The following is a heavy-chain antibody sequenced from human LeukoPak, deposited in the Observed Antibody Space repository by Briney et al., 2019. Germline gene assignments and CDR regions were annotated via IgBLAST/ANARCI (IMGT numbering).Heavy chain of an antibody. Sequence: GRSLRLSCAASGFTFSSYAMHWVRQAPGKGLEWVAVISYDGSNKYYADSVKGRFTISRDNSKNTLYLQMNSLRAEDTAVYYCAREVGYGDYAYPYYYYYGMDVWGQGTTVTVSS. V-gene: IGHV3-30-3*01. D-gene: IGHD4-17*01. CDR1: GFTFSSYA. J-gene: IGHJ6*02. CDR2: ISYDGSNK. CDR3: AREVGYGDYAYPYYYYYGMDV.